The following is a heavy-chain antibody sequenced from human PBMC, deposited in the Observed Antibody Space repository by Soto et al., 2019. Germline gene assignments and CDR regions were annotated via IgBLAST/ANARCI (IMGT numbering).Heavy chain of an antibody. CDR1: GGSISSGGYY. V-gene: IGHV4-31*03. CDR3: ARAGYCSGGSCYYFDY. J-gene: IGHJ4*02. CDR2: IYYSGST. D-gene: IGHD2-15*01. Sequence: SETLSLTCTVSGGSISSGGYYWSWIRQHPGKGLEWIGYIYYSGSTYYNPSLKSRVTISVDTSKNQFSLKLSSVTAADTAVYYCARAGYCSGGSCYYFDYWGQGTLVTVSS.